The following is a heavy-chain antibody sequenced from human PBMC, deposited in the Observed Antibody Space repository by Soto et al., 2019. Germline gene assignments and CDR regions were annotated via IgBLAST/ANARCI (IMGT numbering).Heavy chain of an antibody. V-gene: IGHV3-23*01. CDR3: ATRPLPEGLQGGLGASAI. J-gene: IGHJ3*02. D-gene: IGHD3-16*01. Sequence: EVQVLESGGGLVQPGGSLRLSCAASGFTFNIYAMSWVRQAPGKGLEWVSDISGSGGSTYYADSVKGRFTISRDNSKNELQAPMKSLRAEATAVYSCATRPLPEGLQGGLGASAISCQGTRVIFSS. CDR1: GFTFNIYA. CDR2: ISGSGGST.